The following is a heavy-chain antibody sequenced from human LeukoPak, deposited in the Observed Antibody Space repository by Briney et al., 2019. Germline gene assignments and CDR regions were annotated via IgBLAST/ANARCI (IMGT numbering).Heavy chain of an antibody. CDR3: ARNGQSAGYYYYGLDV. V-gene: IGHV4-31*03. Sequence: SQTLSLTCTVSGGSISSGSYYWSWIRQPPGKGLEWIGNIYYSGSTYYNPSLKSRVTMSVDTSKNQFSLKLSSVTAADTAVYHCARNGQSAGYYYYGLDVWGQGTTVTVSS. CDR2: IYYSGST. J-gene: IGHJ6*02. D-gene: IGHD6-13*01. CDR1: GGSISSGSYY.